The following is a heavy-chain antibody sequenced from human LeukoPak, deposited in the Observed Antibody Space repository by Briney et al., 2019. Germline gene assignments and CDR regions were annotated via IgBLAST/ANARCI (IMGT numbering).Heavy chain of an antibody. D-gene: IGHD3-10*01. J-gene: IGHJ3*02. CDR3: ARESLGYYYGSPAFDI. CDR1: GFTFSDYY. Sequence: PGGSLRLSCAASGFTFSDYYMSWIRQAPGKGLVWVSYISSSGSTIYYADSVKGRFTISRDNAKNSLYLQMNSLRAEDTAVYYCARESLGYYYGSPAFDIWGQGTMVTVSS. CDR2: ISSSGSTI. V-gene: IGHV3-11*01.